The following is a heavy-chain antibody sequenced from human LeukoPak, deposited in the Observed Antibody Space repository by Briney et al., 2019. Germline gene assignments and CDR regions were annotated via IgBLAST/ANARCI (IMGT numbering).Heavy chain of an antibody. V-gene: IGHV4-59*01. CDR3: ARASRWGAFYDYVWGSSTAGSAASDY. CDR1: GGSISSYY. Sequence: PSETLSLTCTVSGGSISSYYWSWIRQPPGKELEWIGYIYCSGSTNYNPSLKSRVTISVDTSKNQFSLKLSSVTAADTAVYYCARASRWGAFYDYVWGSSTAGSAASDYWGQGTLVTVSS. CDR2: IYCSGST. J-gene: IGHJ4*02. D-gene: IGHD3-16*01.